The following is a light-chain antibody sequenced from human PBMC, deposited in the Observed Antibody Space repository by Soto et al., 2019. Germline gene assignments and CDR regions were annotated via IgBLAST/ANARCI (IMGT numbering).Light chain of an antibody. V-gene: IGLV1-44*01. CDR2: GSN. Sequence: QSVLTQSPSASGTPGQRVTMSCSGSRSNIGSNSVSWYQQLPGTHPQLLIYGSNERPSGVPDRFSASKSGTSAPLAISRLQDEDEDHYYCAVWNDGLDAWMFGSGTKLTVL. J-gene: IGLJ3*02. CDR1: RSNIGSNS. CDR3: AVWNDGLDAWM.